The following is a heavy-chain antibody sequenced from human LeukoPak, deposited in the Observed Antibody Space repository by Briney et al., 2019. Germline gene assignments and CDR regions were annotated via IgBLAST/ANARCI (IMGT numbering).Heavy chain of an antibody. J-gene: IGHJ4*02. CDR1: GYTFTSYG. CDR3: ARAAGFDWFSDFDY. Sequence: GASVKVSCKASGYTFTSYGITWVRQAPGQGLEWMGWIGAYNGNTNYAQKLQGRVTMTTDTSTSTTYMELRSLRSDDTAVYYCARAAGFDWFSDFDYWGQGTLVTVSS. D-gene: IGHD3-9*01. V-gene: IGHV1-18*01. CDR2: IGAYNGNT.